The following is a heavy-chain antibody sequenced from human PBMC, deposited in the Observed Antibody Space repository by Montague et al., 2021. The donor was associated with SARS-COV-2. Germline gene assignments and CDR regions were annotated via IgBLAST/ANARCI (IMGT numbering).Heavy chain of an antibody. V-gene: IGHV3-48*02. Sequence: SLRLSCAASGFTFSSYSMNWVRLAPGKGLEWVSYISSSSSTIYYADSVKGRFTISRDNAKNSLYLQMNSLRDEDTAVYYCARDRWDRNGMDVWGQGATVTVSS. CDR1: GFTFSSYS. CDR3: ARDRWDRNGMDV. CDR2: ISSSSSTI. D-gene: IGHD5-24*01. J-gene: IGHJ6*02.